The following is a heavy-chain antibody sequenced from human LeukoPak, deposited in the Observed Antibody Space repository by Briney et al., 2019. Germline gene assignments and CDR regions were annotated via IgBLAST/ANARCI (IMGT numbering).Heavy chain of an antibody. CDR2: IYSGGST. D-gene: IGHD2-15*01. V-gene: IGHV3-53*01. Sequence: GGSLRLSCAASGFTVSSNYMNWVRQAPGKGLEWVSVIYSGGSTYYADSVKGRFTISRDNSKNTLYLQMNSLRAEDTAVYYCARDSGGYPDDAFDIWGQGTMVTVSS. CDR3: ARDSGGYPDDAFDI. J-gene: IGHJ3*02. CDR1: GFTVSSNY.